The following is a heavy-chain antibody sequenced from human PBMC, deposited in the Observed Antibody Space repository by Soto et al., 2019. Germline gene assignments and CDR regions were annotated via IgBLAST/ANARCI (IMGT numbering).Heavy chain of an antibody. CDR1: GGSISSGGYS. V-gene: IGHV4-30-2*01. D-gene: IGHD3-22*01. Sequence: SETLSLTCAVSGGSISSGGYSWNWIRQPLGKGLEWIGYIYHSGSTYYNPSLEGRVTMSVDTSKNQFSLKLNSVTAADTAVYYCARDRRSYYNDGSGLDYWGQGTLVTVSS. CDR2: IYHSGST. J-gene: IGHJ4*02. CDR3: ARDRRSYYNDGSGLDY.